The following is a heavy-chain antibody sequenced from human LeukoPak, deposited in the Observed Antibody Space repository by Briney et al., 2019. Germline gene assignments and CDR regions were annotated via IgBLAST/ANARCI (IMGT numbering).Heavy chain of an antibody. Sequence: PGGSLRLSCADSGFTFSSYAMSWVRQAPGKGLEWVSAISGSGGSTYYADSVKGRFTISRDNSKNTLYLQMNSLRAEDTAVYYCAKLAWYSGSYIGGSLGYFDYWGQGTLVTVSS. D-gene: IGHD1-26*01. J-gene: IGHJ4*02. CDR3: AKLAWYSGSYIGGSLGYFDY. CDR1: GFTFSSYA. CDR2: ISGSGGST. V-gene: IGHV3-23*01.